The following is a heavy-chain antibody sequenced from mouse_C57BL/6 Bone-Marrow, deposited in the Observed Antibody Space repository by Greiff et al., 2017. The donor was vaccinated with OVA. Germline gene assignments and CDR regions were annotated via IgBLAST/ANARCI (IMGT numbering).Heavy chain of an antibody. Sequence: QVQLKQPGAELVKPGASVKMSCKASGYTFTSYWITWVKQRPGQGLEWIGDIYPGSGSTNYNEKFKSKATLTVDTSSSTAYMQLSSLTSEDSAVYYCARGRYDYDGGYWGQGTTLTVSS. V-gene: IGHV1-55*01. CDR1: GYTFTSYW. D-gene: IGHD2-4*01. CDR3: ARGRYDYDGGY. CDR2: IYPGSGST. J-gene: IGHJ2*01.